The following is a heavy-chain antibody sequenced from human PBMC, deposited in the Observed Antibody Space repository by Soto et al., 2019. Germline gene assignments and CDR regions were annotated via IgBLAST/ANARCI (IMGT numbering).Heavy chain of an antibody. V-gene: IGHV4-34*01. D-gene: IGHD1-1*01. Sequence: SGTLSLTCAVSRGSFSGYYWSWIRQPPGKGLEWVGEINHSGSTNYNPSLKSRVTISVDTSKNQFSLKMSTVTAADTAVFYCARVHRNDDPVSWIDPWGQGTLVTVSS. CDR1: RGSFSGYY. CDR3: ARVHRNDDPVSWIDP. J-gene: IGHJ5*01. CDR2: INHSGST.